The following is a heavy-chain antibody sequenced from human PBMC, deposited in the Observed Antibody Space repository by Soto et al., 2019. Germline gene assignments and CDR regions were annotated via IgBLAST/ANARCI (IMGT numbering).Heavy chain of an antibody. CDR1: GGSVSSGSYY. V-gene: IGHV4-61*01. CDR2: IYYSGST. D-gene: IGHD4-17*01. Sequence: QVQLQESGPGLVKPSETLSLTCTVSGGSVSSGSYYWSWIRQPPGKGLEWIGYIYYSGSTNDNPSLKSRVTISVDTSKNQFSLKLSSVTAADTAVYYCARDHYDVNWFDPWGQGTLVTVSS. CDR3: ARDHYDVNWFDP. J-gene: IGHJ5*02.